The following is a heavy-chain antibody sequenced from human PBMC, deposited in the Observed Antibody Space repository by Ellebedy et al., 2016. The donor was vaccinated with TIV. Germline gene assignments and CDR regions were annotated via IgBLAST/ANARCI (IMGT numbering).Heavy chain of an antibody. CDR1: GFTFSGYW. D-gene: IGHD3-16*02. CDR2: IKEDGTEK. Sequence: GESLKISCAASGFTFSGYWMNWVRQAPGKGLEWVANIKEDGTEKYYVDSVKGRFTISRDNAKSSLYLQMNSLRAEDTAVYFCAMYWGSYHLDNWGQGSLVTVSS. CDR3: AMYWGSYHLDN. V-gene: IGHV3-7*01. J-gene: IGHJ4*02.